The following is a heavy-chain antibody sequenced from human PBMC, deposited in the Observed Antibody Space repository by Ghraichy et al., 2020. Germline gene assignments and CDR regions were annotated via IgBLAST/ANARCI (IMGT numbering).Heavy chain of an antibody. V-gene: IGHV3-23*01. CDR3: AKELIAVAGRFYYYYYGMDV. CDR2: ISGSGGST. Sequence: GGSLRLSCAASGFTFSSYAMSWVRQAPGKGLEWVSAISGSGGSTYYADSVKGRFTISRDNSKNTLYLQMNSLRAEDTAVYYCAKELIAVAGRFYYYYYGMDVWGQGTTVTVSS. J-gene: IGHJ6*02. CDR1: GFTFSSYA. D-gene: IGHD6-19*01.